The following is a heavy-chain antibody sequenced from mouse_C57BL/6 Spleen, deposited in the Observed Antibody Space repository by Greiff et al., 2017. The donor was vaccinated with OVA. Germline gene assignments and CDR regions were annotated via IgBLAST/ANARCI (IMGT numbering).Heavy chain of an antibody. CDR2: INPNNGGT. CDR3: ARRSAGRAWFAY. CDR1: GYTFTDYY. D-gene: IGHD4-1*01. Sequence: EVQLQQSGPELVKPGASVKISCKASGYTFTDYYMNWVKQSHGKSLEWIGDINPNNGGTSYNQKFKGKATLTVDKSSSTAYMELRSLTSEDSAVYYCARRSAGRAWFAYWGQGTLVTVSA. V-gene: IGHV1-26*01. J-gene: IGHJ3*01.